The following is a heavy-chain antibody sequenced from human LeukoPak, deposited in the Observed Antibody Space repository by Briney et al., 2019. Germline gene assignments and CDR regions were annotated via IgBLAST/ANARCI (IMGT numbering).Heavy chain of an antibody. J-gene: IGHJ6*03. V-gene: IGHV4-59*01. CDR2: IYCSGST. D-gene: IGHD3-10*01. CDR3: ARGLYYYGSGSWNFYYYYMDV. CDR1: GGSISSYY. Sequence: SETLSLTCTVSGGSISSYYWSWIRQPPGKGLEWIGYIYCSGSTNYNPSLKSRVTISVDTSKNQFSLKLSSVTAADTAVYYCARGLYYYGSGSWNFYYYYMDVWGKGTTVTVSS.